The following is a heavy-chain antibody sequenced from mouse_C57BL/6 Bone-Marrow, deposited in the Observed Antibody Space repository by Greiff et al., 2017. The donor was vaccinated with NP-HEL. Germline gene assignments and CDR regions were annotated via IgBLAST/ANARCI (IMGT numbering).Heavy chain of an antibody. CDR3: AREDGNYCFDY. CDR1: GYSFTSYY. J-gene: IGHJ2*01. Sequence: VQLQESGPELVKPGASVKISCKASGYSFTSYYIHWVKQRPGQGLEWIGWIYPGSGNTKYNEKFKGKATLTADKSSSTAYMQLSSLTSEDSAVYFCAREDGNYCFDYWGQGTTLTVSS. CDR2: IYPGSGNT. V-gene: IGHV1-66*01. D-gene: IGHD2-1*01.